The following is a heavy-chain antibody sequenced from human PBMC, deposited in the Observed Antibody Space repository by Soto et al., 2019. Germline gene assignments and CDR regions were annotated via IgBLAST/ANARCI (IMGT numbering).Heavy chain of an antibody. CDR2: INAGNGNT. D-gene: IGHD6-19*01. CDR1: GYTFTGYA. Sequence: QVQLVQSGAEEKKPGASVKVSCKASGYTFTGYAMHWVRQAPGQRLEWMGWINAGNGNTKYSQKFQGRVTITRDTSASTGYMELSSLGSEDTAVYYCARAVAVAADFDYWGQGTLVTVPS. J-gene: IGHJ4*02. CDR3: ARAVAVAADFDY. V-gene: IGHV1-3*05.